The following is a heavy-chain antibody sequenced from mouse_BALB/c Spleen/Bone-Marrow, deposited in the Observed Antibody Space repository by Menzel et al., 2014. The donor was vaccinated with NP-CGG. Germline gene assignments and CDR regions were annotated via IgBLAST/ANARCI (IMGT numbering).Heavy chain of an antibody. J-gene: IGHJ2*01. CDR1: GFTFSNYD. CDR2: INSNGGST. Sequence: EVQGVESGGGLVQPGGSLKLSCAASGFTFSNYDMSWVRQTPDKRLELVATINSNGGSTYYPDSVKGRFTISRDTAKNTLYLQMSSLKSEETAMYYCVRGNYGNYVDYFDFWGQGTTLTVSS. CDR3: VRGNYGNYVDYFDF. V-gene: IGHV5-6-3*01. D-gene: IGHD2-1*01.